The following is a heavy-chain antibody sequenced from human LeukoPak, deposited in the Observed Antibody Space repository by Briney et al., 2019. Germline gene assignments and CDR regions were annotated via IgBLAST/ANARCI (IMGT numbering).Heavy chain of an antibody. CDR3: TKDLLPGDHGDYGVGDF. Sequence: GGSLRLSCAASGFTFTNYGMHWVRQAPGKGLEWVGIISYEGSSKYYGDSVKGRFTISRDQTRKIVYLQMNSLRTEDTAVYYCTKDLLPGDHGDYGVGDFWGQGTLVTVSS. D-gene: IGHD4-17*01. J-gene: IGHJ4*02. CDR1: GFTFTNYG. CDR2: ISYEGSSK. V-gene: IGHV3-30*18.